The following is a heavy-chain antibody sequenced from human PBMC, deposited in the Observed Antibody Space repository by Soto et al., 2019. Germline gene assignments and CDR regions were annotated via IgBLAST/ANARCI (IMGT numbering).Heavy chain of an antibody. CDR2: ISYDGSNK. CDR3: AKDVFSSSSNAFDI. D-gene: IGHD6-13*01. J-gene: IGHJ3*02. Sequence: GGSLRLSCAASGFTFSSYGMHWVRQAPGKGLEWVAVISYDGSNKYYADSVKGRFTISRDNSKNTLYLQMNSLRAEDTAVYYCAKDVFSSSSNAFDIWGQGTMVTVSS. CDR1: GFTFSSYG. V-gene: IGHV3-30*18.